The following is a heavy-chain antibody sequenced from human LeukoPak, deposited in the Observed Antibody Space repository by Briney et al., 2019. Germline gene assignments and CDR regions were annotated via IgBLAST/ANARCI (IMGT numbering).Heavy chain of an antibody. CDR1: GFTFSDYY. D-gene: IGHD4-17*01. V-gene: IGHV3-23*01. CDR3: AKSLEYGARGGAFDI. J-gene: IGHJ3*02. Sequence: PGGSLRLSCAASGFTFSDYYMSWIRQAPGKGLEWVSAISGSGDSTYYADSVKGRFTISRDNSKNTLFLQMNSLRAEDTALYYCAKSLEYGARGGAFDIWGQGTMVTVSS. CDR2: ISGSGDST.